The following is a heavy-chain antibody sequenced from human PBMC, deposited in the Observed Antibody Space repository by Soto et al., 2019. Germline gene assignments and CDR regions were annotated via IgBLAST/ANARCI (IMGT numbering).Heavy chain of an antibody. CDR2: IRSKANSYAT. J-gene: IGHJ6*03. CDR3: TRSLDIVVVPAAIFYYYMDV. CDR1: GFTFSGSA. Sequence: GGSLRLSCAASGFTFSGSAMHWVRQASGKGLEWVGRIRSKANSYATAYAASVKGRFTISRDDSKNTAYLQMNSLKTEDTAVYYCTRSLDIVVVPAAIFYYYMDVWGKGTTVTVSS. V-gene: IGHV3-73*01. D-gene: IGHD2-2*01.